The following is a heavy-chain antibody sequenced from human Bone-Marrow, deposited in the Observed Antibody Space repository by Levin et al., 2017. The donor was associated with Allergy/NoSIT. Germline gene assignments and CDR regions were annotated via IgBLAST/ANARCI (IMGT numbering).Heavy chain of an antibody. J-gene: IGHJ4*02. CDR3: ARKTSGYSREVDY. V-gene: IGHV4-59*01. D-gene: IGHD3-3*01. CDR1: GGSISTFY. Sequence: PSETLSLTCTVSGGSISTFYWTWVRQTPGKGLEWIGYIDYSGSTNYNPSLKSRVTISVDTSKNQFSLKLSSMTAADTAVYYCARKTSGYSREVDYWGQGTLVTVSS. CDR2: IDYSGST.